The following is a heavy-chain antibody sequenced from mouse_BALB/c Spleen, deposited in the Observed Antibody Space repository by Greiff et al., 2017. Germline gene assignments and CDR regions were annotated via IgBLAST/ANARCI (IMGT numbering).Heavy chain of an antibody. J-gene: IGHJ3*01. CDR2: IRSKSNNYAT. D-gene: IGHD4-1*01. V-gene: IGHV10-1*02. Sequence: EVNLVESGGGLVQPKGSLKLSCAASGFTFNTYAMNWVRQAPGKGLEWVARIRSKSNNYATYYADSVKDRFTISRDDSQSMLYLQMNNLKTEDTAMYYCVTPMGRAYWGQGTLVTVSA. CDR3: VTPMGRAY. CDR1: GFTFNTYA.